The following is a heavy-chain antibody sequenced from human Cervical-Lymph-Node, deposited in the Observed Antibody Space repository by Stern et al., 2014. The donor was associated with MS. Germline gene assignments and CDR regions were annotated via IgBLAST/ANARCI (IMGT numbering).Heavy chain of an antibody. CDR1: GYRFTDYW. CDR3: ARLSRETYTSTWYGCDY. J-gene: IGHJ4*02. D-gene: IGHD6-13*01. Sequence: EVQLVESGAEVKKPGESLKISCKGSGYRFTDYWIAWVRQMPGKGLEWMGIIYPGDSDTRYSPSFQGPVTISADKSITTAYLQWSSLKASDTAMYYCARLSRETYTSTWYGCDYWGQGALVTVSS. CDR2: IYPGDSDT. V-gene: IGHV5-51*03.